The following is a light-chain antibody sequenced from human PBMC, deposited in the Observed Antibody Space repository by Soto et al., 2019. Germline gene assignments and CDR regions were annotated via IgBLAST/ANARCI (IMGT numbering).Light chain of an antibody. CDR1: QSVSSY. CDR2: DAS. Sequence: IVLTQSPATLSFSPGERATLSCRASQSVSSYLAWYQQKPGQAPRLLIYDASNRATGIPARFSGSGSGTDFTLTISSLEPEDFAVYHCQQRSNWPLITFGQGTRLEIK. V-gene: IGKV3-11*01. J-gene: IGKJ5*01. CDR3: QQRSNWPLIT.